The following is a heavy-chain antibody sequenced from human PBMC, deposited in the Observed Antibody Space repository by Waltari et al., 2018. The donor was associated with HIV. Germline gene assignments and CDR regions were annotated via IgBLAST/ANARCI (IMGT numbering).Heavy chain of an antibody. CDR3: TTIQFYYVFEF. Sequence: VQLVGSGGGRGTPAGSLTLHCVASAFALSNAWMSWVRQAPGKGLEWVGRIKTKTDGGTVDYAAPVTGRFTISRDDSQSTLYLEINSLKTEDTAVYYCTTIQFYYVFEFWGQGTLVTVSS. D-gene: IGHD3-10*02. CDR2: IKTKTDGGTV. V-gene: IGHV3-15*01. J-gene: IGHJ4*02. CDR1: AFALSNAW.